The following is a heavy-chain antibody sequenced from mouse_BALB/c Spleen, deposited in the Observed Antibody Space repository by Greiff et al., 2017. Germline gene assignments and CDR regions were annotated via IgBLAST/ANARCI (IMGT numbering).Heavy chain of an antibody. V-gene: IGHV1S81*02. CDR2: INPSNGGT. CDR3: TREGYYYGSSTFAY. D-gene: IGHD1-1*01. CDR1: GYTFTSYY. Sequence: QVQLQQSGAELVKPGASVKLSCKASGYTFTSYYMYWVKQRPGQGLEWIGEINPSNGGTNFNEKFKSKATLTVDKSSSTAYMQLSSLTSEDSAVYYCTREGYYYGSSTFAYWGQGTLVTVSA. J-gene: IGHJ3*01.